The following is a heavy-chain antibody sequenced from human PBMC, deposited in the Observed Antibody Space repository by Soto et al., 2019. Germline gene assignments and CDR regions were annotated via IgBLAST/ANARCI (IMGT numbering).Heavy chain of an antibody. J-gene: IGHJ5*02. D-gene: IGHD2-8*01. CDR2: IWSDGSRK. CDR3: VREDSFSDTNVP. Sequence: QVQLVDSVGGVVQPGRSLRLSCAASGFTFSNYGMHWVRQAPDKGLEWVAVIWSDGSRKSYADSVKGRFTISRDDSKKTLYLEMSSLRVDDTAVYYCVREDSFSDTNVPWGQGALVTVSS. V-gene: IGHV3-33*01. CDR1: GFTFSNYG.